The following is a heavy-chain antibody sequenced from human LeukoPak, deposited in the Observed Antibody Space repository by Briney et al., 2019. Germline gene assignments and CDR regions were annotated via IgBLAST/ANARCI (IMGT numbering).Heavy chain of an antibody. CDR3: ATSRIMATISPFDY. CDR2: IYPGDSDT. D-gene: IGHD5-24*01. J-gene: IGHJ4*02. V-gene: IGHV5-51*01. CDR1: GYSFTSYW. Sequence: GESLQISCKGSGYSFTSYWIGWVRQMPGKGLEWMGIIYPGDSDTRYSPSFQGQVTFSADNSIGTAYLQWSSLKASDTAMYYCATSRIMATISPFDYWGQGTLVTVSS.